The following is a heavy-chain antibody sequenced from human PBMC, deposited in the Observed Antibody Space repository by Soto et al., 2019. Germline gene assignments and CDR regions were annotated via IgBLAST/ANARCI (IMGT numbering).Heavy chain of an antibody. CDR2: IIPIFGTA. V-gene: IGHV1-69*06. D-gene: IGHD4-17*01. CDR3: ARDLTSYPYGDNVKFDY. J-gene: IGHJ4*02. Sequence: QVQLVQSGAEVKKPGSSVKVSCKASGGTFSSYAISWVRQAPGQGLEWMGGIIPIFGTANYAQKFQGRVTITADKSTSTAYMELSSLRSEDTAVYYCARDLTSYPYGDNVKFDYWGQGTLVTVSS. CDR1: GGTFSSYA.